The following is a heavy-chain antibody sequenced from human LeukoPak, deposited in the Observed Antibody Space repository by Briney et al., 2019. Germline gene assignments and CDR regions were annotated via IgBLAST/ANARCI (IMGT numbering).Heavy chain of an antibody. CDR2: IIPIFATA. V-gene: IGHV1-69*13. CDR1: GYTFTSYF. Sequence: ASVKVSCKTSGYTFTSYFMHWVRQAPGQGLEWMGGIIPIFATANYAQKFQGRVTITADESTSTAYMELNSLRSEDTAVYYCARDSGGSGWYFSNYWGQGTLVTVSS. D-gene: IGHD6-19*01. CDR3: ARDSGGSGWYFSNY. J-gene: IGHJ4*02.